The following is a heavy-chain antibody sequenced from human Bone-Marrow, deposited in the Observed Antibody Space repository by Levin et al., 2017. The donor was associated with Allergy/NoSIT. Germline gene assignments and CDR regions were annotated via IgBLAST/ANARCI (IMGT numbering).Heavy chain of an antibody. V-gene: IGHV4-59*01. J-gene: IGHJ6*02. Sequence: SQTLSLTCTVSGGSITSDYWSWIRTPPGKALEWIGKIYYTGSTYYNPSLKSRVTISVATSKKQFSLTVSSVTAADTAVYYCARDWGYCSSTSCGLGDYSYDGMDVWGQGTTVTVSS. D-gene: IGHD2-2*01. CDR2: IYYTGST. CDR1: GGSITSDY. CDR3: ARDWGYCSSTSCGLGDYSYDGMDV.